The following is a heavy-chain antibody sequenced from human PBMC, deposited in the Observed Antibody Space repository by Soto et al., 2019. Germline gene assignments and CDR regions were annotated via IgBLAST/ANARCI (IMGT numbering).Heavy chain of an antibody. V-gene: IGHV3-64D*09. D-gene: IGHD3-10*01. CDR2: ISSNGGST. Sequence: GGSLRLSCSASGFTFSSYAMHWVRQAPGKGLEYVSAISSNGGSTYYADSVKGRFIISRDNSKNTLYLQMSSLRAEDTAVYYCVKETGPPSYGSGSYDLGAFDYWGQGTLVTVSS. CDR1: GFTFSSYA. J-gene: IGHJ4*02. CDR3: VKETGPPSYGSGSYDLGAFDY.